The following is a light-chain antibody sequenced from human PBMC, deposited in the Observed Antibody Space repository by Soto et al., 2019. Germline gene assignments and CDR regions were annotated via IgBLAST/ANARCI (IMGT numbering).Light chain of an antibody. CDR3: ATWDDSLNKEV. CDR1: SSNIGNKP. Sequence: QSVLTQPPSVSGAPRQRVTISCSGSSSNIGNKPVNWYQQLPGKAPRLLIYYDDLLPSGVSDRFSGSKSGTSASLAISGLQSEDEADYYCATWDDSLNKEVFSGGTKVTVL. V-gene: IGLV1-36*01. J-gene: IGLJ2*01. CDR2: YDD.